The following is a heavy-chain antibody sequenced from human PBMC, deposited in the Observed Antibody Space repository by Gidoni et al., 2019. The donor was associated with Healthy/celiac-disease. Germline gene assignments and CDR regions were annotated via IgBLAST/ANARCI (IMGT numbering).Heavy chain of an antibody. J-gene: IGHJ3*02. Sequence: QVQLQQWGAGLLKPSETLSLTCAVYGGSFSGYYWSWIRQPPGKGLEWIGEINHSGSTNYKPSLKSRVTISVDTSKNQFSLKLSSVTAADTAVYYCARAHYYGSGSHLIGAFDIWGQGTMVTVSS. CDR3: ARAHYYGSGSHLIGAFDI. CDR1: GGSFSGYY. CDR2: INHSGST. V-gene: IGHV4-34*01. D-gene: IGHD3-10*01.